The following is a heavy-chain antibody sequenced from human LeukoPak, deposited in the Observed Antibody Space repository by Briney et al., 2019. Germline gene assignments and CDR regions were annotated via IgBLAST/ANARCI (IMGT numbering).Heavy chain of an antibody. D-gene: IGHD3-10*01. Sequence: ASVKVSCKASGYTFTSYGISWVRQAPAQGLEGMGWISAYNGNTNYAQKLQGRVTMTTDTSTSTTYMELRSLRPADTAVYYFARPGITMVRGTPSNYWGQGTLVTVHS. CDR3: ARPGITMVRGTPSNY. CDR2: ISAYNGNT. V-gene: IGHV1-18*01. J-gene: IGHJ4*01. CDR1: GYTFTSYG.